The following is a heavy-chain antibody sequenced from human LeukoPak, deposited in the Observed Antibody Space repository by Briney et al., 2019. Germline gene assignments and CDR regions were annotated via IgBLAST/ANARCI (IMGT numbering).Heavy chain of an antibody. J-gene: IGHJ4*02. CDR3: AKGYLRYFDPSWFDY. CDR1: GFTFSYYG. CDR2: ILYDGSNK. Sequence: SGGSLRLSCAASGFTFSYYGMHWVRQAPGKGLEWVALILYDGSNKYYADSVKGRFTISRDNSKNTLYLQMNSLRAEDTAVYYCAKGYLRYFDPSWFDYWGQRTLVTVSS. D-gene: IGHD3-9*01. V-gene: IGHV3-30*18.